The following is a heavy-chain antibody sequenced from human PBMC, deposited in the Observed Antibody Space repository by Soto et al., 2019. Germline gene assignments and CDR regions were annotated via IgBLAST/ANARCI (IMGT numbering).Heavy chain of an antibody. CDR2: IYHTGTT. D-gene: IGHD3-22*01. J-gene: IGHJ5*02. Sequence: SETLSLTCTVSGGSINSGGYSWTWIRQPPGKGLEWIGFIYHTGTTYYNPSLKSRVTISVDRSKNQFSLKLNSVTAADTAVYSCARGVNYYDSSGSSWFDPWGQGALVIVSS. V-gene: IGHV4-30-2*01. CDR3: ARGVNYYDSSGSSWFDP. CDR1: GGSINSGGYS.